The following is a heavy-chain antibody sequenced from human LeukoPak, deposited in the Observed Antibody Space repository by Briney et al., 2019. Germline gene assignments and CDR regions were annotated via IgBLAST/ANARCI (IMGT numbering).Heavy chain of an antibody. Sequence: GGSLRLSCAASGFTFDRYSMNWFRQAPGRGLEWVSTISGNGYSTFYADSVKGRFTISRDNSNNTLYLQMNALGADDAALYYCARDLLWLGESSVGWGQGSLVTVSS. CDR1: GFTFDRYS. V-gene: IGHV3-23*01. CDR2: ISGNGYST. D-gene: IGHD3-10*01. CDR3: ARDLLWLGESSVG. J-gene: IGHJ4*02.